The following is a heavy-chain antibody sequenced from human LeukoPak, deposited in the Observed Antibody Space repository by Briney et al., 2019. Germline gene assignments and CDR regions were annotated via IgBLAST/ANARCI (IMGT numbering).Heavy chain of an antibody. CDR1: GGTFSSYA. CDR3: ARGGHYYDSSGYFSFDY. D-gene: IGHD3-22*01. CDR2: IIPIFGTA. Sequence: SVKVSCKASGGTFSSYAISWVRQAPGQGLEWMGGIIPIFGTANYAQKFQGRVTITADESTSTAYKELSSLRSEDTAVYYCARGGHYYDSSGYFSFDYWGQGTLVTVSS. V-gene: IGHV1-69*13. J-gene: IGHJ4*02.